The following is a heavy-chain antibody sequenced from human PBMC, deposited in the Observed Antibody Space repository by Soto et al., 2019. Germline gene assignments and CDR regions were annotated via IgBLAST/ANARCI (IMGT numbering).Heavy chain of an antibody. D-gene: IGHD5-18*01. J-gene: IGHJ4*02. V-gene: IGHV1-18*01. Sequence: QVQLVQSGAEVKKPGASVKVSCKASGFTFITYGFTWVRQAPGQGLEWMGWISAYNGDTHYAQKVQGRVTMTTDTSTSTAYMELRSLTSDDTAVYYCARKAMGAPVDQWGQGTQVIVSS. CDR1: GFTFITYG. CDR3: ARKAMGAPVDQ. CDR2: ISAYNGDT.